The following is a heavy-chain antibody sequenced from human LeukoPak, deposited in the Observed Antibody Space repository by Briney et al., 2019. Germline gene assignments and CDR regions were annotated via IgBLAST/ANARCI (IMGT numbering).Heavy chain of an antibody. CDR1: GYTFTSYG. V-gene: IGHV1-18*01. CDR3: ARTPYDSSGYHPYNWFDP. D-gene: IGHD3-22*01. CDR2: ISAYNGNT. Sequence: ASVKVSCKASGYTFTSYGISWVRQAPGQGLEWMGWISAYNGNTNYAQKLQGRVTMTTDTSTSTAYMELRSLRSDDTAVYYCARTPYDSSGYHPYNWFDPWGQGTLLTVSS. J-gene: IGHJ5*02.